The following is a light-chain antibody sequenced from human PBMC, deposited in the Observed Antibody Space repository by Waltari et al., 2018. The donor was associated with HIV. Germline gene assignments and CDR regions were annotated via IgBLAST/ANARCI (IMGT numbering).Light chain of an antibody. Sequence: EIVLTQSPGTLSLSPGERATLSCRASQSVSRSYLAWYQQKPGQAPRLLIYGASSRATGIPDRFSGSGSGTDFTLTSSRLEPEDFAVYYCQQYGSSPRYSFGQGTRLEIK. V-gene: IGKV3-20*01. CDR3: QQYGSSPRYS. J-gene: IGKJ2*03. CDR1: QSVSRSY. CDR2: GAS.